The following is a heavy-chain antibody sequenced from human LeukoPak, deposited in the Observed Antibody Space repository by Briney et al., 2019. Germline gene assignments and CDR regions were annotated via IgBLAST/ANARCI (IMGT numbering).Heavy chain of an antibody. CDR1: GCSISSYY. J-gene: IGHJ5*02. CDR2: IFYSGGA. V-gene: IGHV4-59*01. D-gene: IGHD6-19*01. CDR3: AVGGGGIAVPGTGGWFDP. Sequence: PSETLSLTCTASGCSISSYYWSWIRQPPGKGLEWIAYIFYSGGANYNPYLKNRVTISVDTYKNQFSLQLCSVTAADTALYYCAVGGGGIAVPGTGGWFDPWGQGTLVTVSS.